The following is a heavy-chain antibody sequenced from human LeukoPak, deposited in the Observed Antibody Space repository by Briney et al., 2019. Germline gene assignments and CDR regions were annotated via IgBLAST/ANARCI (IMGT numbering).Heavy chain of an antibody. CDR1: GASMSSYY. D-gene: IGHD6-13*01. J-gene: IGHJ4*02. V-gene: IGHV4-4*07. Sequence: SETLSLTCTVSGASMSSYYWSWIRQSAGKGLEWIARIYTDGSTNYSPSLKSRVTMSVDTSKKQFSLKLNSVTAADTAVYYCTTYRQQLAFDTWGQGTLVTVSS. CDR2: IYTDGST. CDR3: TTYRQQLAFDT.